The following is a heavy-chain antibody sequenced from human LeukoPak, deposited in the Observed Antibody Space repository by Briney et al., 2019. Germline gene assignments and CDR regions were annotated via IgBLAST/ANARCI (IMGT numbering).Heavy chain of an antibody. CDR1: GFTFSSYW. CDR2: INSDGSST. CDR3: AKMTPWYYFDY. V-gene: IGHV3-74*01. Sequence: GGSLRLSCAASGFTFSSYWMHWVRQAPGKGLVWVSRINSDGSSTSYADSVRGRFSISRDNSKNTLYLQMNSLRAEDTAVYYCAKMTPWYYFDYWGQGTLVTVSS. J-gene: IGHJ4*02.